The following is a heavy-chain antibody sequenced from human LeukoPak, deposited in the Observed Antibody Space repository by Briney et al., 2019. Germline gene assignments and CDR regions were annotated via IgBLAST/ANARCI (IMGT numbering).Heavy chain of an antibody. CDR1: GGTFTSYA. Sequence: SVKVSCKASGGTFTSYAISWVRQAPGQGLELMGRIIPIFGIANYAQKFQGRVTITADKSTSTAYMGLSSLRSEDTAVCYCARAGCTERIYYYYGIDVWGQGTTVTVST. D-gene: IGHD2-8*01. CDR3: ARAGCTERIYYYYGIDV. CDR2: IIPIFGIA. V-gene: IGHV1-69*04. J-gene: IGHJ6*01.